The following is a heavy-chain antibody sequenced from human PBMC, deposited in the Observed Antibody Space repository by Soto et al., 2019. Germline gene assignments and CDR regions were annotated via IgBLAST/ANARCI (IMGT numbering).Heavy chain of an antibody. D-gene: IGHD6-13*01. V-gene: IGHV1-69*01. CDR1: GGTFTSTA. CDR2: IIPVLGTP. J-gene: IGHJ6*02. CDR3: ASAAGLDHLLNYYGLNV. Sequence: QVLLVQSSAEVKKPGSSVKVSCKASGGTFTSTAFSWVRQAPGQGLEWMGGIIPVLGTPNYAQKFQDRLTVTADASTTTVHMELSSLRSDDTAVYYCASAAGLDHLLNYYGLNVWGQGTTFTVSS.